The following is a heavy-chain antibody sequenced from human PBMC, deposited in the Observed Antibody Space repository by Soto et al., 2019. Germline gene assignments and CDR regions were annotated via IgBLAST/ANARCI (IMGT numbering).Heavy chain of an antibody. J-gene: IGHJ4*02. D-gene: IGHD6-19*01. V-gene: IGHV1-18*01. CDR3: ASATSIAVAGKET. CDR2: ISFYNGHT. Sequence: QVQLVQSGGEVKKPGASVKVSCKASGDTVTKYGISWVRQAPGQGLEWLGWISFYNGHTNYALKFQDRITFTTDTTTGPASMELRSLTSDDSAVYYCASATSIAVAGKETWGQGTLVTVSS. CDR1: GDTVTKYG.